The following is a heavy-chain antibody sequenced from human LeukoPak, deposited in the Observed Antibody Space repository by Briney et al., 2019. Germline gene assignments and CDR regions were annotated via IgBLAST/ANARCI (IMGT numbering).Heavy chain of an antibody. CDR3: IAWFVRIRGFDP. J-gene: IGHJ5*02. V-gene: IGHV1-24*01. CDR1: GYTLTELS. Sequence: ASVKVSCKVSGYTLTELSMHWVRQAPGKGLEWMGGFDPEDGETIYAQKFQGRVTMTEDTSTDTAYMELSSLRSEDTAVYYCIAWFVRIRGFDPWDQGTLVTVSS. CDR2: FDPEDGET. D-gene: IGHD3-10*01.